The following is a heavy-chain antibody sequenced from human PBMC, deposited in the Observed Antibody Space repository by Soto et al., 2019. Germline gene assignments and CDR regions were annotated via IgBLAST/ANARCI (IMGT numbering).Heavy chain of an antibody. V-gene: IGHV3-33*01. CDR1: GFTFSSYG. Sequence: GGSLRLSCAASGFTFSSYGMHWVRQAPGKGLEWVAVIWYDGSNKYYADSVKGRFTISRDNSKNTLYLQMNSLRAEDTAVYYCAREWDGYYYMDVWGKGTTVTVSS. D-gene: IGHD1-26*01. CDR3: AREWDGYYYMDV. J-gene: IGHJ6*03. CDR2: IWYDGSNK.